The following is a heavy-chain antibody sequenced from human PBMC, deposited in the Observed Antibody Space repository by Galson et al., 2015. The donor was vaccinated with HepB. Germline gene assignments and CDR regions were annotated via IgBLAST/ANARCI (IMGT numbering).Heavy chain of an antibody. CDR2: ISGSGDST. J-gene: IGHJ4*02. Sequence: SLRLSCAASGFTFSGYAMNWVRQAPGKGLEWVSAISGSGDSTYYADSVKGRFTISRDNSKNTLYLQMNSLRAEDTAVYYCARANGMGATSLDYWGQGTLVTVSS. CDR3: ARANGMGATSLDY. D-gene: IGHD1-26*01. CDR1: GFTFSGYA. V-gene: IGHV3-23*01.